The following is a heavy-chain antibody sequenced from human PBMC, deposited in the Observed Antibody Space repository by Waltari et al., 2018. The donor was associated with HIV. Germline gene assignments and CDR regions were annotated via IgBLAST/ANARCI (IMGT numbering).Heavy chain of an antibody. CDR1: GFTFDDYT. CDR2: ISLDGGTT. V-gene: IGHV3-43*01. J-gene: IGHJ4*02. D-gene: IGHD3-3*01. Sequence: EVQLVESGGVVVHPGGSLRLSCAASGFTFDDYTMHWVRQVPGKGLEWVSLISLDGGTTYYADSVKGRFTISRDNSKNSLYLQMNSLRTEDTALYYCAKDILNLDFWSGYYSNWGQGTLVTVSS. CDR3: AKDILNLDFWSGYYSN.